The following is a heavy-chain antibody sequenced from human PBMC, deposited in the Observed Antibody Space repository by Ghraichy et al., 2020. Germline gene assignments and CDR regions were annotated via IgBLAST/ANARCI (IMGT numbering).Heavy chain of an antibody. D-gene: IGHD5-12*01. CDR1: GYTFTSYD. J-gene: IGHJ6*02. Sequence: ASVKVSCKASGYTFTSYDINWVRQATGQGLEWMGWMNPNSGNTDYAQKFQGRVTMTRNTSISTAYMELSSLRSEDTAVYYCARAPGKWLRFYYYYYGMDVWGQGTTVTVSS. CDR3: ARAPGKWLRFYYYYYGMDV. CDR2: MNPNSGNT. V-gene: IGHV1-8*01.